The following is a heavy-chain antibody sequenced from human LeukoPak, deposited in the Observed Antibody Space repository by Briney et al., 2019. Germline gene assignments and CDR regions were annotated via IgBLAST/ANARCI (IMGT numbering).Heavy chain of an antibody. CDR2: IYYSGST. Sequence: SETLSLTCTVSGGSISTSSFYFGWIRQPPGKGLEWIGVIYYSGSTYYNPSLKSRVTISVDTSKNQFSLKLSSVTAADTAVYFCASDCSSTSCYARYNFDNWGQGTLVTVSS. D-gene: IGHD2-2*01. CDR1: GGSISTSSFY. CDR3: ASDCSSTSCYARYNFDN. V-gene: IGHV4-39*01. J-gene: IGHJ4*02.